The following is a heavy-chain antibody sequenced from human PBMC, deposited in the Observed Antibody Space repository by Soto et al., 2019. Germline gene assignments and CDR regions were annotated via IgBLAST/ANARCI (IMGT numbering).Heavy chain of an antibody. Sequence: QVQLVQSGAEVKKHGSSVKVSCKASGGTFSSYAISWVRQAPGQGLEWMGGIIPISDTTNYAQKFQGSVTITADESTSTAYMELSSLRSEDTAVYYCARSQGSSTSLEIYYYYYYGMDVWGQGTTVTVSS. D-gene: IGHD2-2*01. CDR1: GGTFSSYA. CDR2: IIPISDTT. J-gene: IGHJ6*02. V-gene: IGHV1-69*01. CDR3: ARSQGSSTSLEIYYYYYYGMDV.